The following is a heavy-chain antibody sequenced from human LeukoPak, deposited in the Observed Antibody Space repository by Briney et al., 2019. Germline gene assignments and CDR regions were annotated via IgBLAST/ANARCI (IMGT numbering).Heavy chain of an antibody. CDR3: AKDHYSGSSAPEY. D-gene: IGHD1-26*01. CDR1: GFTFSSYG. V-gene: IGHV3-30*18. Sequence: GGSLRLSCAASGFTFSSYGLHWVRQAPGEGLDWVAVISSDGSKQYYADSVKGRFTISRDNSKNTLYVQMNSLRAEDTALYYCAKDHYSGSSAPEYWGQGTLVTVSS. J-gene: IGHJ4*02. CDR2: ISSDGSKQ.